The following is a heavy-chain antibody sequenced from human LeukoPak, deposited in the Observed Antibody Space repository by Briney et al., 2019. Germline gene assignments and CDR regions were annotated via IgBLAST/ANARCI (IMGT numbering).Heavy chain of an antibody. D-gene: IGHD1-26*01. CDR1: GFSFSNYV. Sequence: NSGGSLRLSCAASGFSFSNYVMTWVRQAPGKGLEWVSSITSSSSHMYYADSVKGRFTISRDNAENSLHLQMNSLRAEDTAIYYCARSVGLDSWGQGTLVTVSS. J-gene: IGHJ5*01. CDR2: ITSSSSHM. V-gene: IGHV3-21*01. CDR3: ARSVGLDS.